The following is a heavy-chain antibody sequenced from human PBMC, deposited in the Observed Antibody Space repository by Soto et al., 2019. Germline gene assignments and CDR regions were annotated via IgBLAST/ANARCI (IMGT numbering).Heavy chain of an antibody. V-gene: IGHV1-2*04. D-gene: IGHD5-12*01. Sequence: ASVKVSCKASGYTLTGYYMHWVRQAPGQGLEWMGWINPNSGGTNYAQKFQGWVTMTRDTSISTAYMELSRLRSDDTAVYYCARWGATMEGRWYYYMDVWGKGTTVTVSS. J-gene: IGHJ6*03. CDR2: INPNSGGT. CDR1: GYTLTGYY. CDR3: ARWGATMEGRWYYYMDV.